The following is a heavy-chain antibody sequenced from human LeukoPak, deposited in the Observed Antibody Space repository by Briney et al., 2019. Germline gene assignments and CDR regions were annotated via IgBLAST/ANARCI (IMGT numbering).Heavy chain of an antibody. Sequence: GGSLRLSCAASGFTFSSYSMNWVRQAPGKGLEWVSYISSSSSTIYYADSVKGRFTISRDNAKNSLYLQMNSLRAEDTAVYYCARDSGITIFGVVITPYFDYWGQGTLVTVSS. D-gene: IGHD3-3*01. V-gene: IGHV3-48*01. CDR1: GFTFSSYS. CDR2: ISSSSSTI. J-gene: IGHJ4*02. CDR3: ARDSGITIFGVVITPYFDY.